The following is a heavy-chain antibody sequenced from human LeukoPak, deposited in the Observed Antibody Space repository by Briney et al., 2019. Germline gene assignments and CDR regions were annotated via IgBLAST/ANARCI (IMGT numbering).Heavy chain of an antibody. CDR2: ISYDGSNK. J-gene: IGHJ4*02. CDR3: AKDNLSTARYGDFDY. Sequence: GGSLRLSCAASGFTFSSYGMHWVRQAPGKGLEWVAVISYDGSNKYNADSVKGRFTISRDNSKNTLYLQMNSLRAEDTAVYYCAKDNLSTARYGDFDYWGQGTLVTVSS. D-gene: IGHD2/OR15-2a*01. CDR1: GFTFSSYG. V-gene: IGHV3-30*18.